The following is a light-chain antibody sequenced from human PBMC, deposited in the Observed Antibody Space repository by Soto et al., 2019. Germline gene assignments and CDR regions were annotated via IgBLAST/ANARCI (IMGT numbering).Light chain of an antibody. V-gene: IGLV2-23*02. CDR1: SSDVGSYNL. J-gene: IGLJ1*01. CDR2: EVS. CDR3: CSYAGSSTSLYV. Sequence: QSALTQPASVSGSPGQSITISCTGTSSDVGSYNLVSWYQQHPGKAPKLMIYEVSKRPSGVSNRFSGSKSGNTASLTISGLQAEDEADYYCCSYAGSSTSLYVFGTGNKMTVL.